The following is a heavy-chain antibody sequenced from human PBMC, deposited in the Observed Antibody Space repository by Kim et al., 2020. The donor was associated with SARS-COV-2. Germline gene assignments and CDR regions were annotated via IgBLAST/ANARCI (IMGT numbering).Heavy chain of an antibody. CDR2: VYYTGNT. CDR3: ARDFRATSIRFLGLFQLDY. D-gene: IGHD3-3*01. CDR1: GGSISSSGYY. Sequence: SETLSLTCIVSGGSISSSGYYWDWIRQPPGKGLEWIGSVYYTGNTYYNPSLKSRVTISVDTSKNQFSLKLSSVTAADTAVYYCARDFRATSIRFLGLFQLDYWGQGILFTVSS. V-gene: IGHV4-39*02. J-gene: IGHJ4*02.